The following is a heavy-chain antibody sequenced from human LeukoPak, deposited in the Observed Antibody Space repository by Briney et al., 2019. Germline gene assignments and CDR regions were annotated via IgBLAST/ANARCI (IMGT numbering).Heavy chain of an antibody. CDR2: IYYSGST. J-gene: IGHJ6*03. CDR3: ARRGGFLEWPIYYYYYYMDV. D-gene: IGHD3-3*01. V-gene: IGHV4-39*01. Sequence: PSETLSLTCTVSGGSISSSSYYWGWIRQPPGKGLEWIGSIYYSGSTYYNPSLKSRVTISVDTSKNQFSLKLSSVTAADTAVYYCARRGGFLEWPIYYYYYYMDVWGKGTTVTVSS. CDR1: GGSISSSSYY.